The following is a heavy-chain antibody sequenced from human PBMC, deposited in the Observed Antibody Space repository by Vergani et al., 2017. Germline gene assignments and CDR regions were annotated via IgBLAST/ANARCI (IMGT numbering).Heavy chain of an antibody. J-gene: IGHJ4*02. D-gene: IGHD4-23*01. CDR3: ARDLDGGKGFDY. Sequence: EVQLLESGGGSVQPGESLRLSCVASGFRFREHGMNWVRQAPGKGLEWVSGISGHDHRTLYADSVKGRFIISRDDSKNTLYLQMNSLRAEDTAVYYCARDLDGGKGFDYWGQGTLVTVSS. V-gene: IGHV3-23*01. CDR2: ISGHDHRT. CDR1: GFRFREHG.